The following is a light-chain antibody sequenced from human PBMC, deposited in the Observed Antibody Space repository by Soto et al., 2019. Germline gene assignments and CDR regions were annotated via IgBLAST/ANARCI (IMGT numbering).Light chain of an antibody. Sequence: EIVMTQSPATLSVSPGERATLSCRASQSITRNLAWYQQSPGQAPRLLIYGASTRATGIPARFSGSGSGTDFTLTISCLQSEDFATYYCQQYYSYPGATFGQGTRLEIK. CDR1: QSITRN. J-gene: IGKJ5*01. V-gene: IGKV3-15*01. CDR3: QQYYSYPGAT. CDR2: GAS.